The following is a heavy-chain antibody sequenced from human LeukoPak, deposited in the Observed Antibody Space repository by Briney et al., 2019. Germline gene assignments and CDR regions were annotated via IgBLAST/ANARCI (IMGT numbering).Heavy chain of an antibody. V-gene: IGHV3-30*19. J-gene: IGHJ4*02. CDR1: GLTFSSTG. CDR3: ARDPMADFDY. CDR2: ISNDGRNK. D-gene: IGHD2-8*01. Sequence: GGSLRLSCVVSGLTFSSTGFHWVRQAPGKGLEWVAVISNDGRNKIYADSVKGRFTISRDNSKNTLFLQMNSLRTEDTAVYYCARDPMADFDYWGQGSLVTVSS.